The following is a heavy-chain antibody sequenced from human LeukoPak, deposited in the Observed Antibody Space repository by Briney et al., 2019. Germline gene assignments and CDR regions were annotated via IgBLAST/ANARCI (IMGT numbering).Heavy chain of an antibody. D-gene: IGHD6-13*01. CDR2: IIPIFATT. V-gene: IGHV1-69*06. CDR1: GGTFSSYA. Sequence: GASVKVSCKASGGTFSSYAISWVRQAPGQGLEWMGGIIPIFATTNYAQKFQGRVTITADKSTNTAYMELSSLRSEDTAVYYCARWSGSNSWFKAQDFYYYYYMDVWGKGTTVTVSS. J-gene: IGHJ6*03. CDR3: ARWSGSNSWFKAQDFYYYYYMDV.